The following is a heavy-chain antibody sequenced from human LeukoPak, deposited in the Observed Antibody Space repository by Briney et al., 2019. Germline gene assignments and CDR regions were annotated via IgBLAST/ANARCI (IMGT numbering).Heavy chain of an antibody. CDR2: INPKSGGT. CDR1: GYTFTGYY. Sequence: ASVNVSCKTSGYTFTGYYIHCVRQAPGQGLEWMGWINPKSGGTNYAQKFQGRVTMTRDTSISTAYMELTRLTSDDTAVYYCARAHPNSGCSSRSCYPFFFDQWGQGTLVTVSS. J-gene: IGHJ4*02. V-gene: IGHV1-2*02. D-gene: IGHD2-15*01. CDR3: ARAHPNSGCSSRSCYPFFFDQ.